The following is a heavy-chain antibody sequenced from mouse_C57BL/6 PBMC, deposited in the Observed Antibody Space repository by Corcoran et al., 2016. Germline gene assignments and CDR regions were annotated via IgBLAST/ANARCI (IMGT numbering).Heavy chain of an antibody. Sequence: EVKLLQSGGGLVQPGGSLKLSCAASGIDFSRYWMSWVRRAPGKGLEWIGEINPDSSTINYAPSLKDKFIISRDNAKNTLYLQMSKVRSEDTALYYCARPNYYGSSIYAMDYWGQGTSVTVSS. J-gene: IGHJ4*01. CDR1: GIDFSRYW. V-gene: IGHV4-1*01. CDR3: ARPNYYGSSIYAMDY. CDR2: INPDSSTI. D-gene: IGHD1-1*01.